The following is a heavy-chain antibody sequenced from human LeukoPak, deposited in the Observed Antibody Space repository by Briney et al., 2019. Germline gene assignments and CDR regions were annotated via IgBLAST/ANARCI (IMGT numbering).Heavy chain of an antibody. CDR1: GGSISSSSYY. J-gene: IGHJ4*02. V-gene: IGHV4-39*01. CDR2: IYYSGST. Sequence: SETLSLTCTVSGGSISSSSYYWGWIRQPPGKGLEWIGSIYYSGSTYYNPSLKSRVTISVDTSKNQFSLKLSSVTAADTAVYYCARTLSSGWYPFDYWGQGTLVTVSS. D-gene: IGHD6-19*01. CDR3: ARTLSSGWYPFDY.